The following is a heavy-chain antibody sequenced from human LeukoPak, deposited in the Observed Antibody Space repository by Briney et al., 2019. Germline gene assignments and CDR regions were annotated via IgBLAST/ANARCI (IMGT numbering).Heavy chain of an antibody. Sequence: SETLSLTCTVSGGSISSYYWSWIRQPPGKGLEWIGYIYYSGSTNYNPSLKSRVTISVDTSKIQFSLKLRSVTAADTAVYYCARDSGTTGEVKFDPWGQGTLVTVSS. CDR2: IYYSGST. D-gene: IGHD3-10*01. CDR1: GGSISSYY. CDR3: ARDSGTTGEVKFDP. J-gene: IGHJ5*02. V-gene: IGHV4-59*12.